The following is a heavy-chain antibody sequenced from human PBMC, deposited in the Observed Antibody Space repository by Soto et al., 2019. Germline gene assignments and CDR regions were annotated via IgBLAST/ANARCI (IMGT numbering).Heavy chain of an antibody. CDR1: GGTFSSDS. CDR2: IIPGVGTA. J-gene: IGHJ4*02. Sequence: SVKVSCKASGGTFSSDSISWVRQAPGQGLEWMGGIIPGVGTADYAQKFQGRLTIAADESTNTAYMELSGLTSEDTAVYYCARDCGGDCPFDYWGQGTLVTVSS. CDR3: ARDCGGDCPFDY. D-gene: IGHD2-21*02. V-gene: IGHV1-69*13.